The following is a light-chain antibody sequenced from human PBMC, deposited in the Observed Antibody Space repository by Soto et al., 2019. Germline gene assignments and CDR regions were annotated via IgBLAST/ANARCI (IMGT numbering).Light chain of an antibody. Sequence: QSVLTQPASVSGSPGQSITISCTGTSSDVGGYNYVSWYQQHPGKAPKLMIYEVSNRPSGVPNRFSGSKSGNTASLTISGLKAEDEADYYCSSYTSSNTVVFGGGTKVTVL. V-gene: IGLV2-14*01. CDR2: EVS. J-gene: IGLJ2*01. CDR1: SSDVGGYNY. CDR3: SSYTSSNTVV.